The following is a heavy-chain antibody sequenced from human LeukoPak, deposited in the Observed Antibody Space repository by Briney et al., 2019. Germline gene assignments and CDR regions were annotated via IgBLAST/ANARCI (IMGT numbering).Heavy chain of an antibody. D-gene: IGHD6-13*01. V-gene: IGHV3-53*01. CDR1: GFTVSSNY. CDR3: AKARAAAGWFDP. Sequence: GGSLRLSCAASGFTVSSNYMTWVRQAPGKGLEWVSVIYSGGKTDYADSVKGRFIISRDNYKNTLYLQMNSLRAEDTAVYYCAKARAAAGWFDPWGQGTLVTVSS. CDR2: IYSGGKT. J-gene: IGHJ5*02.